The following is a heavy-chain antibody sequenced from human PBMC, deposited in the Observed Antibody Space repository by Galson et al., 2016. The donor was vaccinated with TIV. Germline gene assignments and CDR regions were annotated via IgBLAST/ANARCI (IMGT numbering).Heavy chain of an antibody. Sequence: SLRLSCAASGFTFSSYVMTWVRQAPGKGLEWVSRTDENGGITNYADSVKGRFTISRDNAKNTLFLQMHSLRVEDTGVYYCARDLAGRDDYWGQGTLVTVSS. V-gene: IGHV3-74*01. CDR1: GFTFSSYV. CDR3: ARDLAGRDDY. CDR2: TDENGGIT. D-gene: IGHD6-19*01. J-gene: IGHJ4*02.